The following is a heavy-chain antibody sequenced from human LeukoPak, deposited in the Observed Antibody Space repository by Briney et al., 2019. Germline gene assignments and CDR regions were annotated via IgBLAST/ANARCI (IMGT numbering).Heavy chain of an antibody. D-gene: IGHD1-14*01. V-gene: IGHV1-69*13. Sequence: SVKVTCKASGGTFSSCAISWVRQAPGQGLEWMGGIIPIFGTANYAQKFQGRVTITADESTSRAYMELSSLRSEDTAVYYCAGEVSDSLSFNYWGQGTLVTVSS. CDR2: IIPIFGTA. J-gene: IGHJ4*02. CDR1: GGTFSSCA. CDR3: AGEVSDSLSFNY.